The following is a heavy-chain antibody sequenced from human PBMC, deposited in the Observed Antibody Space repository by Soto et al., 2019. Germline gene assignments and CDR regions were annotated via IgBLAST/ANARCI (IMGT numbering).Heavy chain of an antibody. V-gene: IGHV5-51*01. J-gene: IGHJ1*01. CDR3: ARRKPDAEYFHY. CDR1: GYSFTNYW. Sequence: GESLKISCRGSGYSFTNYWIGWVRQMPGKGLECMGIIYPGDSDTRYSPSFQGQVTISADKSINTAYLQWSSLKASDTAIYYCARRKPDAEYFHYWGQGTLVTVSS. CDR2: IYPGDSDT.